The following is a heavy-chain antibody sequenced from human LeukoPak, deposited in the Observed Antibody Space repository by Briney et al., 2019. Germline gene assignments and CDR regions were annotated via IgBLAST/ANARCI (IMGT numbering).Heavy chain of an antibody. CDR1: GFTLSSYG. D-gene: IGHD5-24*01. CDR2: IWYDGSNK. CDR3: AREEMATMRFDY. V-gene: IGHV3-33*01. Sequence: GRSLRLSCAASGFTLSSYGMHWVRQAPGKGLEWVAVIWYDGSNKYYADSVKGRFTISRDNSKNTLYLQMNSLRAEDTAVYYCAREEMATMRFDYWGQGTLVTVSS. J-gene: IGHJ4*02.